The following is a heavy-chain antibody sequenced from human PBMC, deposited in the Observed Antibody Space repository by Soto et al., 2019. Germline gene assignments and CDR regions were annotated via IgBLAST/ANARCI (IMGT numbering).Heavy chain of an antibody. D-gene: IGHD4-17*01. CDR3: ARASTTVTTLDY. CDR2: INNSGRT. V-gene: IGHV4-39*07. Sequence: SETLSLTCTVSGGSISRSSYYWGWIRQPPGKGLEWIGSINNSGRTYYNPSLKSRVTISVDTSKNQFSLKLSSVTAADTAVYYCARASTTVTTLDYWGQGTLVTVSS. J-gene: IGHJ4*02. CDR1: GGSISRSSYY.